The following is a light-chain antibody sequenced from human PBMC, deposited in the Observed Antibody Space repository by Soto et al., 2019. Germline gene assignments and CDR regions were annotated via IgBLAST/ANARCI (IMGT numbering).Light chain of an antibody. J-gene: IGKJ4*01. V-gene: IGKV3-20*01. CDR3: QQYGSSIT. CDR1: QSVSNRY. Sequence: DIVLTQSPGSLSLSPGERVTLSCRASQSVSNRYLAWYQHRPGQAPRLLIRGTSSRASGVPDRFSARGAGTDFILTISRVEPEDFAIYYCQQYGSSITFGGGTKVEIK. CDR2: GTS.